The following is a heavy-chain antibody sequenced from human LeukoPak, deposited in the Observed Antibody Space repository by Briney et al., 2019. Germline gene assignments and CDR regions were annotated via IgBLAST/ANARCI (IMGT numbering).Heavy chain of an antibody. CDR3: ASWEVPYYYDSSGTRDY. D-gene: IGHD3-22*01. Sequence: GGSLRLSCAASGFTFSSYSMNWVRQAPGKGLEWVSPISSSSSYIYYADSVKGRFTISRDNAKNSLYLQMNSLRAEDTAVYYYASWEVPYYYDSSGTRDYWGQGTLVTVSS. V-gene: IGHV3-21*01. CDR1: GFTFSSYS. CDR2: ISSSSSYI. J-gene: IGHJ4*02.